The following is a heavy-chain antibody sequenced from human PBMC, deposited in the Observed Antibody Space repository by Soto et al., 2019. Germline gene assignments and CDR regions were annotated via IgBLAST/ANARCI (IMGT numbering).Heavy chain of an antibody. Sequence: GGSLRLSCAASGFTFSSYSMNWVRQAPGKGLEWVSSISSSSSYIYYADSVKGRFTISRDNAKNSLYMQMNSLRDEDTAVYYCARDNYGSGSYGYFDIWGRGTLVTVSS. J-gene: IGHJ2*01. CDR3: ARDNYGSGSYGYFDI. CDR2: ISSSSSYI. V-gene: IGHV3-21*01. CDR1: GFTFSSYS. D-gene: IGHD3-10*01.